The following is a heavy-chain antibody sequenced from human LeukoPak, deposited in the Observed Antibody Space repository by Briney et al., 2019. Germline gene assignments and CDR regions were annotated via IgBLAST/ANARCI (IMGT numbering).Heavy chain of an antibody. V-gene: IGHV3-49*04. Sequence: SGGSLRLSCAASGFTFSNYGMSWVRQAPGKGLEWVSFIRSKAYGGTTEYAASVKGRFTVSRDDSKNIAYLQMNSLKSEDTAVYYCTRNSGWYSSSYYYMAVWGKGTTVTVSS. J-gene: IGHJ6*03. CDR3: TRNSGWYSSSYYYMAV. CDR2: IRSKAYGGTT. D-gene: IGHD6-19*01. CDR1: GFTFSNYG.